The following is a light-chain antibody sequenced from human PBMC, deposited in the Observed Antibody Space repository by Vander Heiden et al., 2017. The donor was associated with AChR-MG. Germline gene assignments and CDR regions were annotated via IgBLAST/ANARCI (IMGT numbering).Light chain of an antibody. V-gene: IGKV3-11*01. Sequence: EIVLTQSPASLSLSPGERATLSCRASQSVSSYLAWYQQKPGQAPRLLIYDASNRATGIPGRFRGRGSGTDFTLTISSLEPEDCAVYYCQQRDNWPPMYTFGQGTKLEIK. CDR1: QSVSSY. CDR2: DAS. CDR3: QQRDNWPPMYT. J-gene: IGKJ2*01.